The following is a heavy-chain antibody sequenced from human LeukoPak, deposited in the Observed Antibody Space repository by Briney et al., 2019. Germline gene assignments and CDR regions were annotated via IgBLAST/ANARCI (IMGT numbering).Heavy chain of an antibody. D-gene: IGHD3-16*02. J-gene: IGHJ5*02. CDR2: IYYSGST. V-gene: IGHV4-59*01. CDR1: GGSISSYY. CDR3: ARDENGYVWGSFRA. Sequence: PSETLSLTCTVSGGSISSYYWSWIRQPPGKGLEWIGYIYYSGSTNYNPSLKSRVTISVDTSKNQSSLKLSSVTAADTAVYYCARDENGYVWGSFRAWGQGTLVTVSS.